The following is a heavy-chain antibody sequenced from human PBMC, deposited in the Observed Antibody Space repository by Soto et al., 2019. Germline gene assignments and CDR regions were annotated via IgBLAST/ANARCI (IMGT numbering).Heavy chain of an antibody. CDR2: ITWNGANT. CDR3: ARGTLRYVSALDV. CDR1: GFRFDEYN. J-gene: IGHJ6*02. V-gene: IGHV3-43*01. Sequence: WGSLRLSCAASGFRFDEYNIHWVRQAPGKGLEWVSLITWNGANTSYLDSVTGLFTISRDDTTKSVSLPMTRLKRENHCLYYRARGTLRYVSALDVWGQGTKDTVSS. D-gene: IGHD3-16*01.